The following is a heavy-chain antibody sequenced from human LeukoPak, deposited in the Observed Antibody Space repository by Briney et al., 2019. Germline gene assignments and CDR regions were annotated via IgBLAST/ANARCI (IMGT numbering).Heavy chain of an antibody. V-gene: IGHV4-39*07. CDR2: IFHSGTT. D-gene: IGHD6-19*01. J-gene: IGHJ4*02. CDR3: ARVEGNSGWYTFDY. CDR1: GGSMRSSSYF. Sequence: PSETLSLTCTVSGGSMRSSSYFWGWIRQSPVKGLEWIGNIFHSGTTYDNPSLKSRVTISVDTSKNQFSLKVSSVTPEDTAVYYCARVEGNSGWYTFDYWGQGALVTVSS.